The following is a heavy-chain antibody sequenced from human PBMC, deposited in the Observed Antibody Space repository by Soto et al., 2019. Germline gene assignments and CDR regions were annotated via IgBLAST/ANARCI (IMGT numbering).Heavy chain of an antibody. V-gene: IGHV4-61*01. CDR3: ARDGHGMDV. CDR1: GGSVTTGSYN. Sequence: QVQLQESGPGLVRPSETLSLTCTVSGGSVTTGSYNWSWIRRPPGKGLEWIGNIFFTGITHYNPSINNRVTMSVDTSKNQVSLTVTSVTAADTAVYYCARDGHGMDVWGQGTTVTVSS. CDR2: IFFTGIT. J-gene: IGHJ6*02.